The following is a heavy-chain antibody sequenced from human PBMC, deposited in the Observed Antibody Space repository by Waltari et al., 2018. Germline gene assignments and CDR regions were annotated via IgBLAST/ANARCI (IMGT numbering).Heavy chain of an antibody. CDR3: ARGGSYINS. J-gene: IGHJ5*02. V-gene: IGHV3-7*04. D-gene: IGHD3-16*01. CDR1: NLTFSRYW. Sequence: DVQLVESGGGSVQRGGSLRLSGVAANLTFSRYWMSWVRQAPGKGLEWVANIRHDGDAKDYVDSVKGRFTISRDNAKNSLFLQMNSLKAEDTAVYYCARGGSYINSWGQGTRVTVSS. CDR2: IRHDGDAK.